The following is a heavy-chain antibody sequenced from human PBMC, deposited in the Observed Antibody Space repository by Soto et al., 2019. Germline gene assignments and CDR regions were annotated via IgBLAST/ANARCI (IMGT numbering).Heavy chain of an antibody. J-gene: IGHJ4*02. CDR3: ARGGPPGAAATAFDY. Sequence: SETLSLTCTVSGGSISSYYWSWIRQPPGKGLEWIGYIYYSGSTNYNPSLKSRVTISVDTSKNQFSLQLSSVTAADTAVYYCARGGPPGAAATAFDYWGQGTLVTVSS. CDR1: GGSISSYY. D-gene: IGHD6-13*01. CDR2: IYYSGST. V-gene: IGHV4-59*01.